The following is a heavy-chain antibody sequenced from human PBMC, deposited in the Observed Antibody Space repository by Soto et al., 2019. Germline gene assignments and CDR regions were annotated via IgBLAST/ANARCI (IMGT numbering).Heavy chain of an antibody. CDR3: AAVTWWSYFPGPEN. J-gene: IGHJ4*02. CDR2: IVVGSGNR. D-gene: IGHD1-26*01. V-gene: IGHV1-58*01. CDR1: GFTFTSSA. Sequence: ASLKVSWKASGFTFTSSAVQWGRQARGQRLEWRGWIVVGSGNRNYAQKFQETVTINRKMSTSTHYMELSSLRSEDTSVYYCAAVTWWSYFPGPENWGQGTLVTVSS.